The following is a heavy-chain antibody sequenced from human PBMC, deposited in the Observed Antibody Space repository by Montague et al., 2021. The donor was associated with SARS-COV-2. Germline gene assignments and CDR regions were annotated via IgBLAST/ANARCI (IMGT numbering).Heavy chain of an antibody. V-gene: IGHV4-59*08. CDR2: IYYSGCT. D-gene: IGHD3-10*01. CDR1: GGSINTYY. Sequence: SETLSLTCTVSGGSINTYYWSWIRQPPGKGLEWIGYIYYSGCTNYNPSLKSRVTISVDTSKNQFSLKLSSVTAADTAVYYCARVTTKRTRYGSGSYRGFDAFDIWGQGTMVTVSS. J-gene: IGHJ3*02. CDR3: ARVTTKRTRYGSGSYRGFDAFDI.